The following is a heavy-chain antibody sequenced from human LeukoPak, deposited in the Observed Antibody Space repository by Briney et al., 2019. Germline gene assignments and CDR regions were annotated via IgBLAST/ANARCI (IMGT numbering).Heavy chain of an antibody. CDR1: GFTFDEYA. D-gene: IGHD1-26*01. CDR2: ISWNSGSI. V-gene: IGHV3-9*01. J-gene: IGHJ4*02. CDR3: AKDGGSGSYPRYFDY. Sequence: PGRSLRLSCAASGFTFDEYAIHWVRPAPGKGRECVSGISWNSGSIGYADSVKGRFTISRDNAKNSLYLQMNSLRAEDTALYYCAKDGGSGSYPRYFDYWGQGTLVTVSS.